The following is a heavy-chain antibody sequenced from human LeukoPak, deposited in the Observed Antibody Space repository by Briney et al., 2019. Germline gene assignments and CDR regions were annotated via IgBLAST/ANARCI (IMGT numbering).Heavy chain of an antibody. J-gene: IGHJ6*03. CDR2: IYNSGST. CDR3: ARVAPYIYYMDV. CDR1: GGSISSDY. V-gene: IGHV4-59*01. Sequence: SETLSLTCTVSGGSISSDYWSWIRQPPGRGLEYIGYIYNSGSTKYNPSLKSRVTMSVDTSKNQFSLRLSSATAADTAVYYCARVAPYIYYMDVWGKGTTVTVSS.